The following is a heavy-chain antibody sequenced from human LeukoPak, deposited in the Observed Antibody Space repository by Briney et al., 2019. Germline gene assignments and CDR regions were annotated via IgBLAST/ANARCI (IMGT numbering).Heavy chain of an antibody. J-gene: IGHJ4*02. Sequence: SVTLSLTCAVYGGSFSGYYWSWIRQPPGKGLEWIGEINHSGSTNYNPSLKSRVTISVDTSKNQFSLKLSSVTAADTAVYYCARGLRGSGSYYGYWGQGTLVTVSS. CDR1: GGSFSGYY. CDR3: ARGLRGSGSYYGY. D-gene: IGHD3-10*01. CDR2: INHSGST. V-gene: IGHV4-34*01.